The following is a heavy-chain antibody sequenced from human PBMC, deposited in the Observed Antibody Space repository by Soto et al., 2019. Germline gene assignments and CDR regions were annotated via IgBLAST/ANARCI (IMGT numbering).Heavy chain of an antibody. V-gene: IGHV1-69*13. J-gene: IGHJ6*02. CDR3: ASESWGRSYYYGMDV. D-gene: IGHD3-16*01. CDR1: GGTFSSYA. Sequence: SVKVSCKASGGTFSSYAISWVRQAPGQGLEWMGGTIPIFVTANDAQKFQGRATMTADESTSTAYMELSSLGFEATPGCYCASESWGRSYYYGMDVWGRGSTFAV. CDR2: TIPIFVTA.